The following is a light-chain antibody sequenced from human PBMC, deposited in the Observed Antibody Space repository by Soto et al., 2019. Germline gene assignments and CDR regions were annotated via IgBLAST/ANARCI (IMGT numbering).Light chain of an antibody. Sequence: EIVLTPSPATLSLSPGERATLSCRASQSVSRYLAWYQQKPGQAPRLLIYDASNRATGIPARFSGSGSGTDFTLTISSLEPEDFAVYYCQQRSDWPSTFGGGTKVQI. CDR3: QQRSDWPST. CDR1: QSVSRY. J-gene: IGKJ4*01. CDR2: DAS. V-gene: IGKV3-11*01.